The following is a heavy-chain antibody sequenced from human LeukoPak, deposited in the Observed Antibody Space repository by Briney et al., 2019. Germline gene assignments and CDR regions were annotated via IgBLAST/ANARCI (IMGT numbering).Heavy chain of an antibody. V-gene: IGHV3-30-3*01. CDR3: AKARAYYDFWSGYYVVPPSDY. CDR1: GFTFSSYA. CDR2: ISYDGSNK. J-gene: IGHJ4*02. Sequence: GGSLRLSCAASGFTFSSYAMHWVRQAPGKGLEWVAVISYDGSNKYYADSVKGRFTISRDNSKNTLYLQMNSLRAEDTAVYYCAKARAYYDFWSGYYVVPPSDYWGQGTLVTVSS. D-gene: IGHD3-3*01.